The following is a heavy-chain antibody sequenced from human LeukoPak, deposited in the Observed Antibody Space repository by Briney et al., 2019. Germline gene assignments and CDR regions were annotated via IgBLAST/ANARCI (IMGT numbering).Heavy chain of an antibody. V-gene: IGHV3-21*01. CDR2: ISSSSSYI. CDR1: GFTFSSYS. Sequence: GGSLRLSCAASGFTFSSYSMNWVRQAPGKGLEWVSSISSSSSYIYYAYSVKGRFTISRDNAKNSLYLQMNSLRAEDTAVYYCARLAYGDAADYWGQGTLVTVSS. D-gene: IGHD4-17*01. CDR3: ARLAYGDAADY. J-gene: IGHJ4*02.